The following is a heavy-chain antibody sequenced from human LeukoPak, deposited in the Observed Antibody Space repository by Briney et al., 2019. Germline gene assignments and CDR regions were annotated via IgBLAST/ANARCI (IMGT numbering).Heavy chain of an antibody. J-gene: IGHJ4*02. CDR2: INHSGST. Sequence: PSETLSLTCAVYGGSFSGYYWSWIRQPPGKGLEWIGEINHSGSTNYNPSLKSRVTISVDTSKNQFSLKLSSVTAADTAVYYCARGRYFDWLSWDYWGQGTLVTVSS. V-gene: IGHV4-34*01. CDR3: ARGRYFDWLSWDY. D-gene: IGHD3-9*01. CDR1: GGSFSGYY.